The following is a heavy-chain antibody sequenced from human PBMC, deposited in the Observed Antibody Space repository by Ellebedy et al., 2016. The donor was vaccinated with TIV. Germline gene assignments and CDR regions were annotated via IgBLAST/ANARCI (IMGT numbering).Heavy chain of an antibody. V-gene: IGHV3-23*01. J-gene: IGHJ4*02. CDR3: AKDRTPGDGYWVFDQ. D-gene: IGHD5-18*01. CDR1: GFTFSPNA. CDR2: IVGSGT. Sequence: GESLNISCASPGFTFSPNAMPWIRQAPGKALEWVSGIVGSGTQKYADSVKGRFTISRDNSKSTVELQMNSLRAEETAVYYWAKDRTPGDGYWVFDQWGQGTLVTVSS.